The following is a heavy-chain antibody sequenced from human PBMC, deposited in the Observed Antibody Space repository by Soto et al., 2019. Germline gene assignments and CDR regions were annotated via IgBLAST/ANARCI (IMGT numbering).Heavy chain of an antibody. V-gene: IGHV4-31*03. CDR1: GGSISSGGYS. J-gene: IGHJ4*02. CDR2: ISYNGNT. CDR3: ARRCSGGSCLDY. D-gene: IGHD2-15*01. Sequence: QVQLQESGPGLVKPSQTLSLTCTVSGGSISSGGYSWSWIRQHPGKGLEWIGYISYNGNTYYNPSLKSRATMSAATSQNQFSLKLSSVTVADTAVYYCARRCSGGSCLDYWGQGTLVTVSS.